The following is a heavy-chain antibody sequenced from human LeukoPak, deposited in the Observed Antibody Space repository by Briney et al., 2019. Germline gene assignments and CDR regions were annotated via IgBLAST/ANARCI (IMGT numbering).Heavy chain of an antibody. CDR3: AKAARLGPSHFDY. D-gene: IGHD6-25*01. CDR2: IWFDGNNK. V-gene: IGHV3-33*06. J-gene: IGHJ4*02. CDR1: GFTFTTYG. Sequence: GGSLRLSCAASGFTFTTYGMHWVRQAPGKGLEWVAVIWFDGNNKFYADSVKGRFTVSRDNSKNTLYLHMNSLRGEDTAVYYCAKAARLGPSHFDYWGQGTLVTVSS.